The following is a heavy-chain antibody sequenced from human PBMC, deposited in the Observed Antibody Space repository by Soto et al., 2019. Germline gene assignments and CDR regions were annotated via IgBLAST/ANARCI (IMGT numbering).Heavy chain of an antibody. CDR1: GFTADDYA. V-gene: IGHV3-9*02. Sequence: EVQLVESGGGLVQPGRSLRLSCVASGFTADDYAMHWVRQAPGKGLEWVSGISSNSDTIDYADSVKGRFTISRDNAKNPLFLQMNSLRPEDTALYYCAKDMKWGGMTTIHYFDSWGQGTRVTVSS. CDR3: AKDMKWGGMTTIHYFDS. D-gene: IGHD4-17*01. J-gene: IGHJ4*02. CDR2: ISSNSDTI.